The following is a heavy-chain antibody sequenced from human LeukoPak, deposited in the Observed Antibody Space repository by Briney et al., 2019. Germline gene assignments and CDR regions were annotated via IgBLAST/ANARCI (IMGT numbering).Heavy chain of an antibody. Sequence: GGSLRLSCAASGFTVSSNYMSWVRQAPGKGLEWVTVIYSGGSTYYADSVKGRFTISRDNSKNTLYLQMNSLRAEDTAVYYCARGSDYYYYGMDVWGQGTTVTVSS. D-gene: IGHD1-26*01. J-gene: IGHJ6*02. CDR3: ARGSDYYYYGMDV. CDR1: GFTVSSNY. CDR2: IYSGGST. V-gene: IGHV3-66*01.